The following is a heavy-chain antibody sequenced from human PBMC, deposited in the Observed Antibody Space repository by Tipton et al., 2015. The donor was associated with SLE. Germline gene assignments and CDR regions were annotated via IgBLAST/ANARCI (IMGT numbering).Heavy chain of an antibody. CDR1: GDSISGSTYY. Sequence: TLSLTCIVSGDSISGSTYYWGWIRQPPGKGLEWIGSISYGGRNYYNPSLKSRVTISEDTPKNQFSLKLTSVTAADTAVYYCARGCSSSTCEPFYFFGMDVWGQGTTVTVSS. J-gene: IGHJ6*02. V-gene: IGHV4-39*07. CDR3: ARGCSSSTCEPFYFFGMDV. CDR2: ISYGGRN. D-gene: IGHD2-2*01.